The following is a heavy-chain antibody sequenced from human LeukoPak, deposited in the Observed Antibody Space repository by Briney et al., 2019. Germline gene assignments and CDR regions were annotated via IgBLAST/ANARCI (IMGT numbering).Heavy chain of an antibody. D-gene: IGHD2-15*01. J-gene: IGHJ5*02. CDR2: IYYSGST. CDR1: GGSISSTNYY. Sequence: PSETLSLTCTVSGGSISSTNYYWGWIRQPPGKGLEWIGSIYYSGSTYYNPSLKSRVTISVDTSKNQFSLKLSSVTAADTAVYYCARRLYCSGGSCYSGYNWFDPWGQGALVTVSS. CDR3: ARRLYCSGGSCYSGYNWFDP. V-gene: IGHV4-39*01.